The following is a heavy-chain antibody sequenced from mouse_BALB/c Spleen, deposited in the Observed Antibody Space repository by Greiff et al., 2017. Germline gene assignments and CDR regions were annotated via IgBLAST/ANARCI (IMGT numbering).Heavy chain of an antibody. V-gene: IGHV10-1*02. Sequence: EADGGLVQPKGSLKLSCAASGFTFITYAMIWVRQAPGKGLEWVARIRSKSNNYATYYADSVKVRFTITRDDSQSMLYLQMNNLKTEDTTMYYCVGRGYRYDECAYWGQGTLVTVSA. D-gene: IGHD2-14*01. CDR2: IRSKSNNYAT. CDR1: GFTFITYA. J-gene: IGHJ3*01. CDR3: VGRGYRYDECAY.